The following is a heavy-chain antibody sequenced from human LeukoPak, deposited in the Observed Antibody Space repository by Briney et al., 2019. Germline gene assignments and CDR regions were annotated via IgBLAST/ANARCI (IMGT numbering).Heavy chain of an antibody. CDR3: ASQSSSWYASEWRSDY. D-gene: IGHD6-13*01. J-gene: IGHJ4*02. Sequence: GGSLRLSCAASGFTFSSYAMHWVRQAPGKGLEWVAVIPYDGSNKYYADSVKGRFTISRDNAKNSLYLQMNSLRAEDTAVYYCASQSSSWYASEWRSDYWGQGTLVTVSS. CDR1: GFTFSSYA. CDR2: IPYDGSNK. V-gene: IGHV3-30-3*01.